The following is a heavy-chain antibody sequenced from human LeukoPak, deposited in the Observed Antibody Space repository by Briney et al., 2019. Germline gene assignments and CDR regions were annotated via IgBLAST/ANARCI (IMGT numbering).Heavy chain of an antibody. D-gene: IGHD3-16*01. CDR1: GYTFIDYW. CDR2: IDLNTGDT. J-gene: IGHJ4*02. V-gene: IGHV1-2*02. CDR3: ARDAPHQRFDY. Sequence: ASVKVSCKASGYTFIDYWIHWVRQAPGQGLEWMGKIDLNTGDTTSAQKFQGRVTMTRDRSISTVYLDLSGLGSDDTAVYYCARDAPHQRFDYWGQGTLVTVSS.